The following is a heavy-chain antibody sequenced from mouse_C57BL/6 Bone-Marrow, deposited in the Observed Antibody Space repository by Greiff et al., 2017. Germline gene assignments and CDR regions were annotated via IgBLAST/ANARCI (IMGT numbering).Heavy chain of an antibody. J-gene: IGHJ3*01. CDR1: GYSFTGYF. V-gene: IGHV1-37*01. Sequence: VQLQQSGPELVKPGASVKISCKASGYSFTGYFMNWVKQSHGKSLEWIGRINPYNGDTFYKQEFMGKGKFTVDKSSSPAHIALLSLTSDYFAVYYCARWGFAYWGQGTPVTVSA. CDR2: INPYNGDT. CDR3: ARWGFAY.